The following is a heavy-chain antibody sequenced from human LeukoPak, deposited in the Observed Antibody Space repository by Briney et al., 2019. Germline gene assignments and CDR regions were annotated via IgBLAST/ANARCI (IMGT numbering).Heavy chain of an antibody. CDR2: FDPENAEI. V-gene: IGHV1-24*01. CDR1: GDTLRELP. D-gene: IGHD3-3*01. J-gene: IGHJ4*02. Sequence: ASVKVSCKLSGDTLRELPIQWVRQAGGKGIEWMAGFDPENAEIVYAQKFQGRVTMTEDSSANTAYMELTSLTSDDTALYYCATRGSDFWSGFDYWGQGTQVTVSS. CDR3: ATRGSDFWSGFDY.